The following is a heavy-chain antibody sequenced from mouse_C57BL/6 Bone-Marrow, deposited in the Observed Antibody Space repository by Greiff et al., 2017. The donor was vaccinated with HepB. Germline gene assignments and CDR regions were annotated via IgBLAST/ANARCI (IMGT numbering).Heavy chain of an antibody. CDR1: GFTFSDYG. CDR2: ISNLAYSI. D-gene: IGHD1-1*01. Sequence: EVKLVESGGGLVQPGGSLKLSCAASGFTFSDYGMAWVRQAPRKGPEWVAFISNLAYSIYYADTVTGRFTISRENAKNTLYLEMSSLRSEDTAMYYCARQEYGSPFAYWGQGTLVTVSA. CDR3: ARQEYGSPFAY. J-gene: IGHJ3*01. V-gene: IGHV5-15*04.